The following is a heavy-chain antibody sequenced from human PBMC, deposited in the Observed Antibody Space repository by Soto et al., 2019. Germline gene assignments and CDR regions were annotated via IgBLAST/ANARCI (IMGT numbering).Heavy chain of an antibody. CDR1: GYTFTTYG. V-gene: IGHV1-2*04. Sequence: ASVKGSCKASGYTFTTYGISWVRQAPGQGLEWMGWINPNSGGTNYAQKFQGWVTMTRDTSISTAYMELSRLRSDDTAVYYCAKGSSSWYPGMDVWGQGTTVTVSS. CDR2: INPNSGGT. D-gene: IGHD6-13*01. CDR3: AKGSSSWYPGMDV. J-gene: IGHJ6*02.